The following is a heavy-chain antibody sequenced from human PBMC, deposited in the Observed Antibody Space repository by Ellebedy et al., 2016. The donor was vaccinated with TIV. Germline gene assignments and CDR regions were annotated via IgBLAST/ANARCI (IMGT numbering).Heavy chain of an antibody. D-gene: IGHD2-21*02. Sequence: SGPTLVKPKETLTLTCTVSGFSLTNIIMGVSWIRQPPGKALEWLAHIFSNDEKSYSTSLEARLSISKDTAKSQVVLTVANMDPVENATYYCIRALKYCGGDCTYKFDFWGHGALVTVSS. J-gene: IGHJ4*01. CDR3: IRALKYCGGDCTYKFDF. CDR2: IFSNDEK. CDR1: GFSLTNIIMG. V-gene: IGHV2-26*01.